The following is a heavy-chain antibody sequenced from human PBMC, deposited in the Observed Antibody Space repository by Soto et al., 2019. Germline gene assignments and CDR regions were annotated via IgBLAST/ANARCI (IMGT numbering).Heavy chain of an antibody. Sequence: ASVKVSCKVSGYTLTELSMHWVRQAPGKGLEWMGGFDPEDGETIYAQKFQGRVTMTEDTSTDTAYMELSSLRSEDTAVYYCATDPSRQWELPTFDYWGQGTLVTVSS. D-gene: IGHD1-26*01. CDR1: GYTLTELS. CDR3: ATDPSRQWELPTFDY. V-gene: IGHV1-24*01. J-gene: IGHJ4*02. CDR2: FDPEDGET.